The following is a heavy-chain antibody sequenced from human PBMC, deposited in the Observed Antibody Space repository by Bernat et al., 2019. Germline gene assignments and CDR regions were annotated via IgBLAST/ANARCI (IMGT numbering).Heavy chain of an antibody. J-gene: IGHJ5*02. Sequence: EMQLVESGGGLVKPGGSLRLSCTASGFTFSDFSMNWVRQAPGTGLEWLSYISRISSHIYYADSVKGRFTISRDNAKSTLYLQMNSLRADDTAVYYCAGDPADSLTRNWFDPWGQGTLVTVSS. CDR2: ISRISSHI. D-gene: IGHD4-4*01. CDR1: GFTFSDFS. CDR3: AGDPADSLTRNWFDP. V-gene: IGHV3-21*05.